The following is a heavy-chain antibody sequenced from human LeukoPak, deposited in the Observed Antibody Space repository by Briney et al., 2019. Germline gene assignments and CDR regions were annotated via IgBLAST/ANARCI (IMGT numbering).Heavy chain of an antibody. CDR1: GFTFTSYW. D-gene: IGHD4-17*01. J-gene: IGHJ4*02. CDR2: VDHAESGT. Sequence: GGSLRLSCAASGFTFTSYWMHWVRQPPGKGLVWVSRVDHAESGTAYADSVTGRFTISRDNAKNTVYLQMNSLRAEDTAVYYCATDLGWGQGTLVTVSS. V-gene: IGHV3-74*01. CDR3: ATDLG.